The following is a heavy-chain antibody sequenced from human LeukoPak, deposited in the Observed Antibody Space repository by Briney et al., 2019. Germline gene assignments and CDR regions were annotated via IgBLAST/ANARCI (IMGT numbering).Heavy chain of an antibody. J-gene: IGHJ4*02. D-gene: IGHD2-15*01. V-gene: IGHV3-48*03. CDR1: GFXFSSYD. CDR2: ITSSGSTI. CDR3: ARGGLLAFDY. Sequence: GGSLRLSCAASGFXFSSYDINWVRQAPGKGLEWVSYITSSGSTIYYADSVKGRFTMSRDNAKNSLYLQMNSLRAEDTAVYYCARGGLLAFDYWGQGTLVTVSS.